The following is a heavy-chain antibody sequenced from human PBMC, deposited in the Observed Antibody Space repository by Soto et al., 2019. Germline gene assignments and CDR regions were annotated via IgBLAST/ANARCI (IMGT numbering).Heavy chain of an antibody. CDR2: IYYNGNA. Sequence: PSETLSLTCTVSGGSISTYYWTWIRQPPGKGLEWIGYIYYNGNANYNPSLNGRVTISVDTSKNEFSLKLRSVTAADTAVYYCARLDDTNGFYTRLDYWGRGALVTVSS. D-gene: IGHD3-22*01. CDR3: ARLDDTNGFYTRLDY. J-gene: IGHJ4*02. CDR1: GGSISTYY. V-gene: IGHV4-59*01.